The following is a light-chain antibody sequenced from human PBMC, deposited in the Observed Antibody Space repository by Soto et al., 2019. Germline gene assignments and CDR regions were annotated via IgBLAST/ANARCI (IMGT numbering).Light chain of an antibody. CDR2: GSS. V-gene: IGKV3-15*01. CDR1: QSVTSN. Sequence: VMTQSPDSLSVSPGERATLSCRASQSVTSNLAWYQQKLGQAPRLLIYGSSTRATGVPARFSGSGPGTEFTLTISGLQSEDFAIYYCQQYNYWPRTFGQGTKVDIK. J-gene: IGKJ1*01. CDR3: QQYNYWPRT.